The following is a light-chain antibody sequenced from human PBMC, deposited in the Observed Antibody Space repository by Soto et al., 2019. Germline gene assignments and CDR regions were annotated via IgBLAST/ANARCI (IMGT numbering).Light chain of an antibody. CDR1: KSISSW. V-gene: IGKV1-5*03. CDR3: QHYNSYSEA. Sequence: DIQMTQSPSTLSTSVGDRVTITCRASKSISSWLAWYQQKPGKAPKLLIYEASTLKSGVPSRFSGSGSGTEFTLTISSLQPDDFATYYCQHYNSYSEAFGQGTKVDIK. J-gene: IGKJ1*01. CDR2: EAS.